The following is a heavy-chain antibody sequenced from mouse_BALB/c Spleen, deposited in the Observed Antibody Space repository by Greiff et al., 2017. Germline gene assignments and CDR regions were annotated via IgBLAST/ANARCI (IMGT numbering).Heavy chain of an antibody. CDR3: ARMGDGYYPAWFAY. CDR2: INPYNDGT. D-gene: IGHD2-3*01. CDR1: GYTFTSYV. J-gene: IGHJ3*01. V-gene: IGHV1-14*01. Sequence: EVKLQESGPELVKPGASVKMSCKASGYTFTSYVMHWVKQKPGQGLEWIGYINPYNDGTKYNEKFKGKATLTSDKSSSTAYMELSSLTSEDSAVYYCARMGDGYYPAWFAYWGQGTLVTVSA.